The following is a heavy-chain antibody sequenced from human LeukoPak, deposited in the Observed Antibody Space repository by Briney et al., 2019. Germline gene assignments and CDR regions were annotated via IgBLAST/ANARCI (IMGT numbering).Heavy chain of an antibody. V-gene: IGHV1-8*03. CDR1: GHTFTSYD. J-gene: IGHJ4*02. CDR3: ARRGRTGYYFDY. CDR2: MNPNSGNT. Sequence: ASVKVSCKASGHTFTSYDINWVRQATGQGLEWMGWMNPNSGNTGYAQKFQGRVTITRNTSISTAYMELSSLRSEDTAVYYCARRGRTGYYFDYWGQGTLVTVSS. D-gene: IGHD1-14*01.